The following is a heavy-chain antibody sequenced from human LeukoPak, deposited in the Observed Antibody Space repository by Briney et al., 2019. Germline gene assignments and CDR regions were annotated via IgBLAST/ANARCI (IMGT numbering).Heavy chain of an antibody. J-gene: IGHJ3*02. D-gene: IGHD3-3*01. Sequence: PSETLSLTCTVSGGSISIYYWSWIRQPPGKGLEWIGYIYYSGSTNYNPSLKSRVTISVDTSKNQFSLKLSSVTAADTAVYYCARHKYYDFWSGYYAFDIWGQGTMVTVSS. CDR2: IYYSGST. CDR3: ARHKYYDFWSGYYAFDI. V-gene: IGHV4-59*08. CDR1: GGSISIYY.